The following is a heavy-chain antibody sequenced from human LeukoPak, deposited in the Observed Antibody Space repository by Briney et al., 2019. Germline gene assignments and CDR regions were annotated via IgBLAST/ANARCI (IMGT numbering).Heavy chain of an antibody. Sequence: KSSQTLSLTCTASGVSISSGSYDWGWLRQPDGKGLEWIVRIYTSGSNNYNPSLKSLITISVDTSKNQFSLTLSSVTAADTAVYYCARDDIVVVPAARPPTHYGMDVWGQGTTVTVSS. J-gene: IGHJ6*02. D-gene: IGHD2-2*01. CDR1: GVSISSGSYD. CDR3: ARDDIVVVPAARPPTHYGMDV. CDR2: IYTSGSN. V-gene: IGHV4-61*02.